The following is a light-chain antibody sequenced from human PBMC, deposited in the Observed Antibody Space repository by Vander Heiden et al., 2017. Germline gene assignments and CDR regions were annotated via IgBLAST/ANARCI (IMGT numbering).Light chain of an antibody. V-gene: IGLV3-19*01. CDR3: NSRDSSGNHYV. Sequence: SSELTQDPAVSVAFGHTVRITCQGDSLRSYYASWYEQKPGQAPVLVIYGKNNRPSGIPDRFSGSSSGNTASLTITGAQAEDEADYYCNSRDSSGNHYVFGTGTKVTVL. CDR2: GKN. CDR1: SLRSYY. J-gene: IGLJ1*01.